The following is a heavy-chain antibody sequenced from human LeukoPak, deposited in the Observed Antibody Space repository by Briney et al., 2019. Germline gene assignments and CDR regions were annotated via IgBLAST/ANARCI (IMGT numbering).Heavy chain of an antibody. D-gene: IGHD2-2*01. CDR1: GGTFSSYA. Sequence: SVKVSCKASGGTFSSYAISWVRQAPGQGLEWMGGIIPIFGTANYAQKFQGRVTITADESTSTAYMELSSLRSEDTAVYYCARAYCSSTSCYDARFDPWGQGTLVTVSS. J-gene: IGHJ5*02. CDR3: ARAYCSSTSCYDARFDP. CDR2: IIPIFGTA. V-gene: IGHV1-69*13.